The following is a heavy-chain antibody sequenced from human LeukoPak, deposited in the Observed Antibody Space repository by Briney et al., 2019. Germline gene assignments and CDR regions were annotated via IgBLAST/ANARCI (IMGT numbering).Heavy chain of an antibody. V-gene: IGHV3-21*01. D-gene: IGHD3-3*01. CDR3: ARDRPTGASRLFVVQ. J-gene: IGHJ4*02. CDR1: GFTFSSYS. Sequence: GGSLRLSCAASGFTFSSYSMTWVRQAPGKGLEWVSSMSSGGRYIYYADSVRGRFTISRDNAKNSLYLLMNSLGVEDTAVYYCARDRPTGASRLFVVQWGQGTLVTVSS. CDR2: MSSGGRYI.